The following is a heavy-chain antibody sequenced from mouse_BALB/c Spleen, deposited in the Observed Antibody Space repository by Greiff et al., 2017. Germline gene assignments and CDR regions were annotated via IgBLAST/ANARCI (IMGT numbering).Heavy chain of an antibody. V-gene: IGHV1-87*01. Sequence: VKLLESGAELARPGASVKLSCKASGYTFTSYWMQWVKQRPGQGLEWIGAIYPGDGDTRYTQKFKGKATLTADKSSSTAYMQLSSLASEDSAVYYCAANGNWDAMDYWGQGTSVTVSS. J-gene: IGHJ4*01. D-gene: IGHD2-1*01. CDR3: AANGNWDAMDY. CDR2: IYPGDGDT. CDR1: GYTFTSYW.